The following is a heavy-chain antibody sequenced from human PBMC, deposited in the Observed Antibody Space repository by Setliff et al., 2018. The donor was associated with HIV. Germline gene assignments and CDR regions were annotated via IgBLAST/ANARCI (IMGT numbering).Heavy chain of an antibody. D-gene: IGHD3-9*01. V-gene: IGHV1-2*02. J-gene: IGHJ3*02. CDR1: GYSFSGYY. Sequence: ASVKVSCKASGYSFSGYYMHWVRQAPGQGLEWMGWINPNSGGTDYAQNFQGRVTMTRDTSISTGFMELSGLTSDDTAFYFCARTILRYFGWENPLPDAFDIWGQGTMVTVSS. CDR2: INPNSGGT. CDR3: ARTILRYFGWENPLPDAFDI.